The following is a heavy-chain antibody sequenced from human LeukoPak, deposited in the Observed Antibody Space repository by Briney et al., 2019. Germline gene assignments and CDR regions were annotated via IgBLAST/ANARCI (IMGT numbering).Heavy chain of an antibody. CDR1: GGSISTSNYY. CDR3: ARASYSYDINGWVPFDY. D-gene: IGHD3-22*01. J-gene: IGHJ4*02. CDR2: IFYSGST. V-gene: IGHV4-39*07. Sequence: SETLSLTCTVSGGSISTSNYYWGWIRQPPGKGLEWIGNIFYSGSTYYSPSLRSRVTISGDTSKNQFSLRLSSVTAADTAVYYCARASYSYDINGWVPFDYWGQGTLVTVSS.